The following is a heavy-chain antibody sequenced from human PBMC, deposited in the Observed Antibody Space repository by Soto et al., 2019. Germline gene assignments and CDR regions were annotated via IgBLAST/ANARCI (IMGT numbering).Heavy chain of an antibody. Sequence: QVQLVESEGGVVQPGRSLRLSCTASGFTFSTYGMHWVRQAPGKGLEWVTVISYDGNVAYYADSVKGRFTSSRDNSKNTLYLQMNSLRTEDTAVYYCAEEGPITNWYFDYWGQGTLVTVSS. D-gene: IGHD1-1*01. V-gene: IGHV3-30*18. CDR1: GFTFSTYG. CDR2: ISYDGNVA. J-gene: IGHJ4*02. CDR3: AEEGPITNWYFDY.